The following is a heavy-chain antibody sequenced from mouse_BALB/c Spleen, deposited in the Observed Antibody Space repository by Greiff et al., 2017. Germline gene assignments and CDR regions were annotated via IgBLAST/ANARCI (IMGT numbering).Heavy chain of an antibody. D-gene: IGHD2-1*01. CDR1: GFTFTSYG. V-gene: IGHV2-9*02. J-gene: IGHJ1*01. CDR2: IWAGGST. CDR3: ARDHGNCVGWYFDV. Sequence: VMLVESGPGLVAPSQSLSFSCTVSGFTFTSYGVHWVRQPPGKGLEWLGVIWAGGSTNYNSALMSRLSISKDNSKCQVFLKMNSLQTDDTAMYYCARDHGNCVGWYFDVWGAGTTVTVSS.